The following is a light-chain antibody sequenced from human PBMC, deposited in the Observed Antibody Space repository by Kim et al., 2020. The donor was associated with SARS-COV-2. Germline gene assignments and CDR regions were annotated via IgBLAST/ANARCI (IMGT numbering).Light chain of an antibody. CDR3: QQRSNWYS. CDR2: DAS. J-gene: IGKJ2*03. CDR1: QSISDY. V-gene: IGKV3-11*01. Sequence: EIVLTQPPATLSLSPGERATLSCRASQSISDYLAWYQQKPGQAPRLLIYDASNRATGIPARFSGSGSGTDFTLTISSLEPEDFAVYYCQQRSNWYSFGQGTKLEI.